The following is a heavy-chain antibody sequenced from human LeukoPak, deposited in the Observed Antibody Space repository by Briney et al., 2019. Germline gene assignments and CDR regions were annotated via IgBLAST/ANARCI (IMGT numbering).Heavy chain of an antibody. CDR1: GFTFSSYG. D-gene: IGHD6-13*01. CDR3: AKVEWSSSWSFDY. Sequence: GGSLRLSCAASGFTFSSYGMHWVRQAPGKGLEWVAFIRYDGSNKYYADSVKGRFTISRDNSKNTLYLQMNSLRAEDTAVYYCAKVEWSSSWSFDYWGQGTLVTVSS. V-gene: IGHV3-30*02. J-gene: IGHJ4*02. CDR2: IRYDGSNK.